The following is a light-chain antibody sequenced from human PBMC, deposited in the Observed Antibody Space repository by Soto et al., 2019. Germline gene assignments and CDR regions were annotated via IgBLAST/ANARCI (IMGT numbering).Light chain of an antibody. CDR1: SSNIGSNT. Sequence: QSVLTQPPSASGTPGQRVTISCSGSSSNIGSNTVNWYQQLPGTAPKLVICEVTSRPSGISDRFSGSKSGNTASLTISGLQAEDEADYFCTSYTNTKAYILFGGGTKLTVL. CDR3: TSYTNTKAYIL. J-gene: IGLJ2*01. CDR2: EVT. V-gene: IGLV1-44*01.